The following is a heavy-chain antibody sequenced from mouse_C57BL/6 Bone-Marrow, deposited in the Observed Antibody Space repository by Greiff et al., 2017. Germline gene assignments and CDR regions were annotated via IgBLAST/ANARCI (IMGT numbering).Heavy chain of an antibody. D-gene: IGHD1-1*01. CDR2: ISDGGSYT. J-gene: IGHJ4*01. CDR1: GFTFSSYA. Sequence: EVKLMESGGGLVKPGGSLKLSCAASGFTFSSYAMSWVRQTPETRLEWVATISDGGSYTYYPDNVKGRFTISRDNAKNNLYLQMSHLKSEDTAMYYCARDCYYYGSRGYYARDYWGQGTSVTVSS. V-gene: IGHV5-4*01. CDR3: ARDCYYYGSRGYYARDY.